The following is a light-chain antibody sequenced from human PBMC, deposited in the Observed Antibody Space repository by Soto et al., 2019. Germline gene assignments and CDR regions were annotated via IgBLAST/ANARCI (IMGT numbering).Light chain of an antibody. CDR2: GAS. J-gene: IGKJ4*01. Sequence: EIVMTQSPATLSVSPGGRVTLSCRASQSVNNDLAWYQQKPGQAPRLLIYGASTRATGIPARFNGSGSGTEFTLTISSLQSEDFAVYYCQQYNKWPPLTFGGGTKVDIK. CDR3: QQYNKWPPLT. V-gene: IGKV3-15*01. CDR1: QSVNND.